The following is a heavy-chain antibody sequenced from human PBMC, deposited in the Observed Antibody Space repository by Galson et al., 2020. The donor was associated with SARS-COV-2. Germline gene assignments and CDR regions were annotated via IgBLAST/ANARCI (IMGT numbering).Heavy chain of an antibody. CDR1: GFTFSTHA. CDR2: VSRSGPGT. J-gene: IGHJ4*02. Sequence: GESLKISCATSGFTFSTHAMHWVRQAPGRGLEWVSTVSRSGPGTFYADSVKGRFTISRDNSKNTLSLHMTGLRVDDTALYYCAKDPGYSYGTYFDYWGQGTLVTVSS. CDR3: AKDPGYSYGTYFDY. V-gene: IGHV3-23*01. D-gene: IGHD5-18*01.